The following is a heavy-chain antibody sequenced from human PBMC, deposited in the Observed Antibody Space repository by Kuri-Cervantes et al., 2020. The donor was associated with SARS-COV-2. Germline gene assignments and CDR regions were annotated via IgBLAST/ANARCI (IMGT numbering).Heavy chain of an antibody. CDR1: GGSISSHY. D-gene: IGHD6-13*01. CDR2: IYYSGST. V-gene: IGHV4-59*05. Sequence: SETLSLTCTVSGGSISSHYWSWIRQPPGKGLEWIGSIYYSGSTYYNPSLKSRVTISVDTSKNQFSLKLSSVTAADTAVYYCARHPLIAAAANYFDYWGQGTLVTVSS. CDR3: ARHPLIAAAANYFDY. J-gene: IGHJ4*02.